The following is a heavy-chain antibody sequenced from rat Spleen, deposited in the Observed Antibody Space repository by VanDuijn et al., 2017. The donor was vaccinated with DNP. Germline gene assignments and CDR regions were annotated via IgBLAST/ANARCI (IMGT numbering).Heavy chain of an antibody. V-gene: IGHV5-25*01. CDR2: ITYDGGNT. D-gene: IGHD1-11*01. J-gene: IGHJ2*01. CDR1: GFTFSNYG. CDR3: TSNPHIRTTAPSVLPAPYSESYY. Sequence: EVQLVESGGGLVQPGRSMKLSCAASGFTFSNYGMAWVRQAPTKGLEWVASITYDGGNTYYRDSVKGRFSLSRDNAKSTLYLQVNRLRSEDTATYYCTSNPHIRTTAPSVLPAPYSESYYWGQGVMVTVSS.